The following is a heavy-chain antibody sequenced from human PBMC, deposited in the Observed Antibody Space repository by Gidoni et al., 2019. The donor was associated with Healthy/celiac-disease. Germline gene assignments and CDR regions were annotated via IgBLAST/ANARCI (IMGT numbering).Heavy chain of an antibody. CDR2: IYYSGST. CDR1: GGSISRYD. V-gene: IGHV4-59*01. D-gene: IGHD6-19*01. Sequence: QVQLQESGPGLVKPSETLSLTCTVSGGSISRYDWSWIRQPPGKGLEWIGYIYYSGSTNYNPSLKSRVTISVDTSKNQFSLKLSSVTAADTAVYYCAREASSGFFDYWGQGTLVTVSS. CDR3: AREASSGFFDY. J-gene: IGHJ4*02.